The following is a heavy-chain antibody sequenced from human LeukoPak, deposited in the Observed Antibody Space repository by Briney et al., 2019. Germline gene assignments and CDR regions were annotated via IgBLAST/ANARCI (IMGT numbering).Heavy chain of an antibody. CDR3: AKDVDGYYFDY. CDR1: GFTFSSYG. D-gene: IGHD5-24*01. Sequence: GGSLRLSCAASGFTFSSYGMSWVRQAPGKGLEWVAVISYDGSNKYYADSVKGRFTISRDNSKNTLYLQMNSLRAEDTAVYYCAKDVDGYYFDYWGQGTLVTVSS. J-gene: IGHJ4*02. V-gene: IGHV3-30*18. CDR2: ISYDGSNK.